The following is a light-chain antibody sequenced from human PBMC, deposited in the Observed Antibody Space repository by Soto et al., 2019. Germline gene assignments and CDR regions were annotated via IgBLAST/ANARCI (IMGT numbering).Light chain of an antibody. Sequence: EIVLTQSPGTLSLSPGEGVTLSCRASQSVSSYYLAWYQQKPGQAPRLLIYAASSRATGIPDRFSGGGSETDFTLTISRLEPEDFAVYYCQQCGSSPWTFGQGTKVDIK. V-gene: IGKV3-20*01. J-gene: IGKJ1*01. CDR3: QQCGSSPWT. CDR2: AAS. CDR1: QSVSSYY.